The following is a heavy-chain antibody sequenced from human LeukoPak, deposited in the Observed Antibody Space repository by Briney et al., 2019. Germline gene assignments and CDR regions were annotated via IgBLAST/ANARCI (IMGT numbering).Heavy chain of an antibody. V-gene: IGHV3-7*03. CDR1: RMTVRRDS. J-gene: IGHJ4*02. CDR2: IKQEGSEK. Sequence: SYSLSSAPSRMTVRRDSMVGVREGPGKRQERVANIKQEGSEKYYVDSVKGRFTISRDNAKNSLYLQMNSLRAEDTAVYYCAKDSAVATITSTFDYWGQGTLITVSS. D-gene: IGHD5-12*01. CDR3: AKDSAVATITSTFDY.